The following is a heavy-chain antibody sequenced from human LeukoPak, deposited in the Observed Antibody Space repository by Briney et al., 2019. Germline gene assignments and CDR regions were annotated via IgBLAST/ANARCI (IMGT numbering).Heavy chain of an antibody. J-gene: IGHJ4*02. D-gene: IGHD1-14*01. CDR3: AKDRQLPKEPIDY. CDR1: GFTFRNYA. V-gene: IGHV3-23*01. CDR2: INGGGGST. Sequence: GESLKISCAASGFTFRNYAMTLVRQAPGKGLEWVSAINGGGGSTYYAGSVKGRFTISRDNSRNTLYLQMNSLRAEDTALYFCAKDRQLPKEPIDYWGQGTLVTVSS.